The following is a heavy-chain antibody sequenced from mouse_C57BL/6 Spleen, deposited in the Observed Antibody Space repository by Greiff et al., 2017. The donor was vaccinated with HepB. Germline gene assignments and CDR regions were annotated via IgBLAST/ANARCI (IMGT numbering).Heavy chain of an antibody. D-gene: IGHD2-5*01. V-gene: IGHV1-54*01. Sequence: QVQLKQSGAELVRPGTSVKVSCKASGYAFTNYLIAWVQQRPGQGLEWVGVINPGSGGTYYNEKFKGKATLTADNSSSTAYMQLSSLKSEDSAVYFCARAAYDSKAWFAYWGQGTLVTVSA. J-gene: IGHJ3*01. CDR1: GYAFTNYL. CDR3: ARAAYDSKAWFAY. CDR2: INPGSGGT.